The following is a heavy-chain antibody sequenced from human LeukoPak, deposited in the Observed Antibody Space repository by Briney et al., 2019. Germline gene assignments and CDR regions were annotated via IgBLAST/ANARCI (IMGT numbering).Heavy chain of an antibody. CDR2: ISSSSSYI. CDR1: GFTFSSYS. Sequence: PGGSLRLSCAASGFTFSSYSMNWVRQAPGKGLEWVSSISSSSSYIYYADSVKGRFTISRDNAKNSLYLQMNSLRAEDTALYYCAKERQWLDGSDAFDIWGQGTMVTVSS. D-gene: IGHD6-19*01. J-gene: IGHJ3*02. CDR3: AKERQWLDGSDAFDI. V-gene: IGHV3-21*04.